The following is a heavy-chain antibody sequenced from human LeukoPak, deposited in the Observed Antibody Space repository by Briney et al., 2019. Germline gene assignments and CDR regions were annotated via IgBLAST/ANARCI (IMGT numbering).Heavy chain of an antibody. CDR3: ARHGSCSSTSCHHNWFDP. Sequence: SXTLSLTCAVSGGSISSSSYYWGWIRQPPGKGLEWIGSIYYSGSTYYNPSLKSRVTISVDTSKTQFSLKLSSVTAADTAVYYCARHGSCSSTSCHHNWFDPWGQGTLVTVSS. CDR1: GGSISSSSYY. J-gene: IGHJ5*02. CDR2: IYYSGST. D-gene: IGHD2-2*01. V-gene: IGHV4-39*01.